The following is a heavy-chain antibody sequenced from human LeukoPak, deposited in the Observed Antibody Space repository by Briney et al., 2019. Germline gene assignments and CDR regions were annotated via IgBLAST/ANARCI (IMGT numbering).Heavy chain of an antibody. CDR3: ARRPKGGGAFDI. CDR2: IYHSGST. Sequence: LEWIGSIYHSGSTYYNPSLKSRVTISVDTSKNQFSLKLSSVTAADTAVYYCARRPKGGGAFDIWGQVTMVTVSS. J-gene: IGHJ3*02. V-gene: IGHV4-38-2*01. D-gene: IGHD3-16*01.